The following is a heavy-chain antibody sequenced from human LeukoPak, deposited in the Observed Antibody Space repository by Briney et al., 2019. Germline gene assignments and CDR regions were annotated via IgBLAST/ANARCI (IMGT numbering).Heavy chain of an antibody. Sequence: SETLSLTCTVSGGSISSYCWSWIRQPPGKGLEWIGSIYHSGSTYYNPSLKSRVTISVDTSKNQFSLKLSSVTAADTAVYYCARDGSSAVADYWGQGTLVTVSS. CDR3: ARDGSSAVADY. V-gene: IGHV4-38-2*02. J-gene: IGHJ4*02. D-gene: IGHD6-19*01. CDR2: IYHSGST. CDR1: GGSISSYC.